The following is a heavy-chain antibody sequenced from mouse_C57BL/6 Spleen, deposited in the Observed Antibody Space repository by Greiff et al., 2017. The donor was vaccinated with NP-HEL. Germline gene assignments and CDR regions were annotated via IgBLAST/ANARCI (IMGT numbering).Heavy chain of an antibody. CDR3: ASPNNYGRSPWDIDD. D-gene: IGHD1-1*01. J-gene: IGHJ4*01. V-gene: IGHV1-59*01. Sequence: QVQLQQSGAELVRPGTSVKLSCKASGYTFTSYWMHWVQQRPGQGLEWIGVIDPSDSYTNYNQKFKGKATLTVDTSSSTAYMQLSSLTSEDSAVFYCASPNNYGRSPWDIDDRGQGTSVTVAT. CDR2: IDPSDSYT. CDR1: GYTFTSYW.